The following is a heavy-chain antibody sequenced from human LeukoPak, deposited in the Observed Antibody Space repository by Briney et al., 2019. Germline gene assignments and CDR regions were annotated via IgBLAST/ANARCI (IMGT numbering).Heavy chain of an antibody. CDR3: ARHRGGDYGLDAFDI. CDR2: IDPSDSYT. CDR1: GYSFTSYW. Sequence: GESLKISCKDSGYSFTSYWISWVRQMPGTGLEWMGRIDPSDSYTNYSPSFQGHVTISADKSISTAYLQWSSLKASDTAMYYCARHRGGDYGLDAFDIWGQGTMVTVSS. J-gene: IGHJ3*02. D-gene: IGHD4-17*01. V-gene: IGHV5-10-1*01.